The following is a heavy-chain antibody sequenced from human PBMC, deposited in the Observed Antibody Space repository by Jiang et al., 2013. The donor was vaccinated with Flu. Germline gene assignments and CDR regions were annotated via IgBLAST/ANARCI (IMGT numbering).Heavy chain of an antibody. Sequence: TNYNPSLKSRVTISVDTSKNQFSLKLSSVTAADTAVYYCVGTTVTTFDYWGQGTLVTVSS. J-gene: IGHJ4*02. CDR2: T. V-gene: IGHV4-4*09. CDR3: VGTTVTTFDY. D-gene: IGHD4-17*01.